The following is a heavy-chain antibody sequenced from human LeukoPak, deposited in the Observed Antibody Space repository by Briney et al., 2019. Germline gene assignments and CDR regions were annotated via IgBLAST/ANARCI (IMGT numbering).Heavy chain of an antibody. CDR2: ISYDGSNK. J-gene: IGHJ4*02. CDR1: GFTFSNYA. V-gene: IGHV3-30*04. CDR3: ARSYCSGSTCYAPEY. D-gene: IGHD2-2*01. Sequence: GGSLRLSCAASGFTFSNYAMYWVRQAPGRGLEWVAVISYDGSNKYYADSVKGRFTISRDNSKSTLYLQMNSLRAEDTAVYYCARSYCSGSTCYAPEYWGQGTLVTVSS.